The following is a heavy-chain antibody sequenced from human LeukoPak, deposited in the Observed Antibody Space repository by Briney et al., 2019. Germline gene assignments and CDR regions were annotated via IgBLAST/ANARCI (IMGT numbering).Heavy chain of an antibody. Sequence: PSETLSLTCAVYGGSFSGYYWSWIRQPPGKGLEWIGEINHSGSTNYNPSLKSRVTISVDTSKNQFSLKLSSLTAADTAVYYCARQPLPIDYWGQGTLVTVSS. CDR1: GGSFSGYY. CDR3: ARQPLPIDY. CDR2: INHSGST. J-gene: IGHJ4*02. V-gene: IGHV4-34*01.